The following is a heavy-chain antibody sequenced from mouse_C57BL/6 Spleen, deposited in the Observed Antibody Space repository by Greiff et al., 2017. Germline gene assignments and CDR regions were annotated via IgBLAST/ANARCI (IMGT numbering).Heavy chain of an antibody. CDR3: AREPSGSYMYFDV. Sequence: VQLQQSGAELVKPGASVKLSCKASGYTFTSYWMQWVKQRPGQGLEWIGEIDPSDSYTNYNQKFKGKATLTVDTSSSTAYMQLSSLTSDDSAVYYCAREPSGSYMYFDVWGTGTTVTVSS. J-gene: IGHJ1*03. CDR2: IDPSDSYT. V-gene: IGHV1-50*01. D-gene: IGHD1-1*02. CDR1: GYTFTSYW.